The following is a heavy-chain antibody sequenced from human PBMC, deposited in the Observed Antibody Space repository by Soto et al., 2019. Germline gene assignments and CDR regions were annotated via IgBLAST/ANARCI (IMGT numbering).Heavy chain of an antibody. CDR3: ASSEYSGSSEGSFDY. J-gene: IGHJ4*02. CDR2: IYTSGST. CDR1: GGSISSYY. Sequence: PSETLSLTCTVSGGSISSYYWSWIRQPAGKGLEWIGRIYTSGSTNYNPSLKSRVTMSVDTSKNQFSLKLSPVTAADTAVYYCASSEYSGSSEGSFDYWGQGTLVTVSS. D-gene: IGHD6-6*01. V-gene: IGHV4-4*07.